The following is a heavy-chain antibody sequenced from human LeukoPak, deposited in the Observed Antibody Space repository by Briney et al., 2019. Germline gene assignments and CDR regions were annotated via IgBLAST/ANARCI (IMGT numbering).Heavy chain of an antibody. V-gene: IGHV4-59*01. J-gene: IGHJ6*03. D-gene: IGHD5/OR15-5a*01. CDR3: ARGPTSTIWYYYYMDV. Sequence: SETLSLTCTVSGGSISGYYWSWIRQLPGKGLEWIGYIFYSGDTNYNPSLKTRVTISLDTSKNQFSLNLSSVTAADTAVYYCARGPTSTIWYYYYMDVWGEGTTVTVSS. CDR1: GGSISGYY. CDR2: IFYSGDT.